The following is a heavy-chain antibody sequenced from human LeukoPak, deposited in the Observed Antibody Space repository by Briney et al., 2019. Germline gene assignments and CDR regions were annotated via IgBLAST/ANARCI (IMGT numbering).Heavy chain of an antibody. J-gene: IGHJ4*02. Sequence: SETLSLTCAVSGASVSSSNWWSWVRQPPGQGLEWIGEISLSGDTKYNPSLRRRVTISLDKSKNQFSLNLRSVTAADTAVYYCGREGRAFTPPDYWGQGALVTVSS. CDR1: GASVSSSNW. V-gene: IGHV4-4*02. CDR3: GREGRAFTPPDY. CDR2: ISLSGDT.